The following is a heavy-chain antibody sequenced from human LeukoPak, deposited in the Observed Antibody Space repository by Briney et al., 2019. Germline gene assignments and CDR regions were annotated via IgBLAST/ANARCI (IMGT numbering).Heavy chain of an antibody. CDR2: INPNSGGT. CDR3: ARGPWDTAMLNYYYYMDV. CDR1: GYTFTGYY. J-gene: IGHJ6*03. V-gene: IGHV1-2*02. Sequence: ASVKVSCKASGYTFTGYYMHWVRQAPGQGLEWMGWINPNSGGTNYAQKFQGRVTMTRDTSISTAYMELSRLRSDDTAVYYCARGPWDTAMLNYYYYMDVWGKGTTVTVSS. D-gene: IGHD5-18*01.